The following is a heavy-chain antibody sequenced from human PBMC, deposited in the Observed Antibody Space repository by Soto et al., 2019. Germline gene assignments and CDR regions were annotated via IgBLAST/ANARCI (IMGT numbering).Heavy chain of an antibody. CDR1: GFRFKSFV. CDR3: ARWGTTGGFDL. V-gene: IGHV3-30*19. Sequence: QVQLVESGGGVVQPGTSLRLSCAASGFRFKSFVMHWVRQAPGKGLEWVAFTSYDGNNKDYGDSVKGRFTVSRDNSQNTLHLQMDFLGPEDTALFYCARWGTTGGFDLWGQGTVVSVSS. J-gene: IGHJ4*02. D-gene: IGHD3-16*01. CDR2: TSYDGNNK.